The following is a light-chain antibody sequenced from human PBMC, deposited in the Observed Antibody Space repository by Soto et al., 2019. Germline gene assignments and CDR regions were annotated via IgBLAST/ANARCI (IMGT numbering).Light chain of an antibody. V-gene: IGKV3D-15*01. CDR3: QQYNNWPQT. Sequence: EIVLTQSPATLSLSPGERATLSCRANQSVSSSYLAWYQQKPGQAPRLLIYGASSRATGIPDRFSGSGSGRQFTLTISSLQSEDFAVYYCQQYNNWPQTFGQGTKVDIK. CDR1: QSVSSSY. CDR2: GAS. J-gene: IGKJ1*01.